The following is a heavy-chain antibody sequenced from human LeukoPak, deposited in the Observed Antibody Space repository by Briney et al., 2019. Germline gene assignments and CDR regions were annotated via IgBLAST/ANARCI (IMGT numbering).Heavy chain of an antibody. CDR3: AGGLQWLAHDR. CDR1: GDSISSLH. V-gene: IGHV4-59*08. Sequence: PSETLSLTCTVSGDSISSLHWSWIRQPPGKRLEWIGSTYNSGTTNYNPSLKSRVAISVDTSKNQLSLKLSSVTAADTAMYYCAGGLQWLAHDRWGQGTLVTVSS. J-gene: IGHJ5*02. D-gene: IGHD6-19*01. CDR2: TYNSGTT.